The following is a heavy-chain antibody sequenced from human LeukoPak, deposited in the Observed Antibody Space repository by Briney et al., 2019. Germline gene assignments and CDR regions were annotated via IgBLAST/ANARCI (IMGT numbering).Heavy chain of an antibody. Sequence: GGSLRLSCAASGFTFSSYAMSWVRQAPGKGLEWVSAISGSGGSTYYADSVKGRFTISRDNAKNTLYLQMNSLRAEDTAVYYCASLSSSSNYYYMDVWGKGTTVTVSS. D-gene: IGHD6-6*01. CDR1: GFTFSSYA. V-gene: IGHV3-23*01. J-gene: IGHJ6*03. CDR2: ISGSGGST. CDR3: ASLSSSSNYYYMDV.